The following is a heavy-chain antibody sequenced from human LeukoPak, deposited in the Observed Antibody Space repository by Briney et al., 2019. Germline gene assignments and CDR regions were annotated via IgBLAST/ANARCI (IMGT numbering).Heavy chain of an antibody. D-gene: IGHD2-2*01. CDR3: ARQPAARSHWFDP. CDR1: GVSISSSSYY. V-gene: IGHV4-39*01. CDR2: IYYSGST. Sequence: SETLSLTCTVSGVSISSSSYYWGWIRQPPGKGLEWIGSIYYSGSTYYNPSLKSRVTISVDTSKNQFSLKLSSVTAADTAVYYCARQPAARSHWFDPWGQGTLVTVSS. J-gene: IGHJ5*02.